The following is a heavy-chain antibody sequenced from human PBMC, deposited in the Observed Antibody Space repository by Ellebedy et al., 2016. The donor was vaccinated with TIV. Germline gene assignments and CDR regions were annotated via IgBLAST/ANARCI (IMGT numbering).Heavy chain of an antibody. CDR3: ATYCTSTSCSHDY. J-gene: IGHJ4*02. Sequence: GESLKISCAASGFTFSSYSLNWVRQAPGKGLEWVSTITSTSIHLYYVDSVKGRFTTSRNNAKNPLFLQMNSLRAEDTAVYYCATYCTSTSCSHDYWGQGTLVTVSS. CDR1: GFTFSSYS. D-gene: IGHD2-2*01. CDR2: ITSTSIHL. V-gene: IGHV3-21*01.